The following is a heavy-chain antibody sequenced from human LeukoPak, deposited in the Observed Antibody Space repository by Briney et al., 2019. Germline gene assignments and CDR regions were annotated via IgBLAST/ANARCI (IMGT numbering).Heavy chain of an antibody. Sequence: ASVKVSCKASGNTFTSYYMHWVRQAPGQGLEWMGIINPSGGSTSYAQKFQGRVTMTRDMSTSTVYMELSSLRSEDTAVYYCARRSIAARPVRWAFDIWGQGTMVTVSS. CDR1: GNTFTSYY. D-gene: IGHD6-6*01. V-gene: IGHV1-46*01. CDR2: INPSGGST. CDR3: ARRSIAARPVRWAFDI. J-gene: IGHJ3*02.